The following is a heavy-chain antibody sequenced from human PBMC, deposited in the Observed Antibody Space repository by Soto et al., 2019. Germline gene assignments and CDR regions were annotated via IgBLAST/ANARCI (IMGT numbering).Heavy chain of an antibody. CDR2: IIPILGIA. Sequence: QVQLVQSGAEVKKPGSSVKVSCKASGGTFSSYTISWVRQAPGQGLEWMGRIIPILGIANYAQKFQGRVTITADKSTSTAYMELSSLRSEDTAAYYCARDVYSSSWSQGYYGMDVWGQGTTVTVSS. V-gene: IGHV1-69*08. CDR3: ARDVYSSSWSQGYYGMDV. J-gene: IGHJ6*02. CDR1: GGTFSSYT. D-gene: IGHD6-13*01.